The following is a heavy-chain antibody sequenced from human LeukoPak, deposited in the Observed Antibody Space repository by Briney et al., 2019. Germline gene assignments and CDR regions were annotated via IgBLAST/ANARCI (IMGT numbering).Heavy chain of an antibody. CDR1: GGSLRSTIYY. D-gene: IGHD3-3*01. J-gene: IGHJ5*01. CDR2: ISIRGDT. CDR3: ARLTISNWFDA. V-gene: IGHV4-61*02. Sequence: PSQTLSLTCSVSGGSLRSTIYYLTWVRPSAGKELEWIGRISIRGDTKSNPSLESRVAMSIDTFNNQLSLNLTSVTAADTAVYYCARLTISNWFDAWGQGTLVTVSS.